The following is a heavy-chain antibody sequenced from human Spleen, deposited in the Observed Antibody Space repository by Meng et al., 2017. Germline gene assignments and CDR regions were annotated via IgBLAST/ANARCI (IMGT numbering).Heavy chain of an antibody. Sequence: SETLSLTCTVSGGSISRYYWSWIRQPPGKGLEWIGYIYYSGSTNYNPSLKSRVTISVDTSISTAYMELSGLRSDDTAMYYCARDEDISAAGKLFGDYWGQGTLVTVSS. CDR1: GGSISRYY. J-gene: IGHJ4*02. CDR3: ARDEDISAAGKLFGDY. CDR2: IYYSGST. D-gene: IGHD6-25*01. V-gene: IGHV4-59*01.